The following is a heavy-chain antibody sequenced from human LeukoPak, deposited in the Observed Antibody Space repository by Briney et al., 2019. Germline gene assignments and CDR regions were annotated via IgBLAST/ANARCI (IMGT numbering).Heavy chain of an antibody. J-gene: IGHJ4*02. V-gene: IGHV5-51*01. CDR1: GYSFTSDW. CDR3: ARRGYCSSTSCYPFDY. CDR2: IYPGDSDT. Sequence: GESLKISCKGSGYSFTSDWIGWVRQMPGKGLEWMGIIYPGDSDTRYSPSFQGQVTISADKSISTAYLQWSSLKASDTAMYYCARRGYCSSTSCYPFDYWGQGTLVTVSS. D-gene: IGHD2-2*01.